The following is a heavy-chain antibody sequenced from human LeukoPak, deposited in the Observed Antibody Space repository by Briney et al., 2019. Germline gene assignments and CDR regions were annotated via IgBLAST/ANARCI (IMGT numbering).Heavy chain of an antibody. Sequence: SVKVSCKASGGTFSSYAISWVRQAPGQELEWMGGIIPIFGTANYAQKFQGRVTISTDESTSTAYMELSSLRSEDTAVYYCARDNYAGANWFDPWGQGTLVTVSS. J-gene: IGHJ5*02. CDR3: ARDNYAGANWFDP. CDR2: IIPIFGTA. CDR1: GGTFSSYA. D-gene: IGHD1-7*01. V-gene: IGHV1-69*05.